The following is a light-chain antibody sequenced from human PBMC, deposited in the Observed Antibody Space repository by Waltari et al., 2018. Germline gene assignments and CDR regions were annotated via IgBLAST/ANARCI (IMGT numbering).Light chain of an antibody. CDR1: SADMRAPDT. Sequence: QSVLPHPPSVSGAPRQRVTISCTGTSADMRAPDTSHWYQHLPGTAPKLLIYDDSHRPSGVPDRFSGSKSGTSASLAITGLRAEDEAEYYCQSYDSGLIGVVFGGGTKVTVL. J-gene: IGLJ3*02. V-gene: IGLV1-40*01. CDR2: DDS. CDR3: QSYDSGLIGVV.